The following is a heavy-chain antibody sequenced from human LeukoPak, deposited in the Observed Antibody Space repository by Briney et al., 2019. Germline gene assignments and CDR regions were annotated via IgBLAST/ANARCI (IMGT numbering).Heavy chain of an antibody. Sequence: SETLSLTCAVYGGSLSGYYWSWIRQPPGKGLEWIGEINHSGSTNYNPSLKSRVTISVDTSKNQFSLKLSSVTAADTAVYYCARGSLDYGDYWYFDLWGRGTLVTVSS. J-gene: IGHJ2*01. CDR2: INHSGST. CDR1: GGSLSGYY. CDR3: ARGSLDYGDYWYFDL. D-gene: IGHD4-17*01. V-gene: IGHV4-34*01.